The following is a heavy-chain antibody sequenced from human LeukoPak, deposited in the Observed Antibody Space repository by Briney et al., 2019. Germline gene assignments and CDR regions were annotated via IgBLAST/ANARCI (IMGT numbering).Heavy chain of an antibody. CDR1: GYTFTGCY. D-gene: IGHD5-18*01. CDR3: ARVDDTAMVPIYYYYGMDV. J-gene: IGHJ6*02. V-gene: IGHV1-2*02. CDR2: INPNSGGT. Sequence: ASVKVSCKASGYTFTGCYMHWVRQAPGQGLEWMGWINPNSGGTNYAQKFQGRVTMTRDTSISTAYMELSRLRSDDTAVYYCARVDDTAMVPIYYYYGMDVWGQGTTVTVSS.